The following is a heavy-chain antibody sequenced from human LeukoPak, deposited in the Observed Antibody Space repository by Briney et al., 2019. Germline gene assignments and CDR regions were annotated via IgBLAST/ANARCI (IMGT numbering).Heavy chain of an antibody. CDR2: ISSSSSYI. CDR1: GFTFSSYS. CDR3: ARDTPAVAGFDY. J-gene: IGHJ4*02. Sequence: GGSLRLSCAASGFTFSSYSMNWVRQAQWQGMERVSSISSSSSYIYYADSVKGRFTISRDNAKNSLYLQMNSLRAEDTAVYYCARDTPAVAGFDYWGQGTLVTVSS. D-gene: IGHD6-19*01. V-gene: IGHV3-21*01.